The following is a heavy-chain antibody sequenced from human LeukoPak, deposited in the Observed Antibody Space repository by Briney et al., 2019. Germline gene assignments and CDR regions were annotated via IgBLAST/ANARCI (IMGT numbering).Heavy chain of an antibody. Sequence: GGSLRLSCAASGFTFSSYAMHWVRQAPGKGLEWVAFIRYDGSNKYYADSVKGRFTISRDNSKNTLYLQMNSLRAEDTAVYYCAKDLRWLPNFDYWGQGTLVTVSS. CDR1: GFTFSSYA. D-gene: IGHD5-24*01. CDR3: AKDLRWLPNFDY. V-gene: IGHV3-30*02. J-gene: IGHJ4*02. CDR2: IRYDGSNK.